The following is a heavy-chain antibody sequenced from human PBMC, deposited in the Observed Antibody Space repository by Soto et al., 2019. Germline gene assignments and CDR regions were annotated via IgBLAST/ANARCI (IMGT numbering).Heavy chain of an antibody. Sequence: GASLKVSCKASGYTFTSYGISWVRQAPGQGIEWMGWISAYNGNTNYAQKLQGRVTMTTDTSTSTAYMELRSLRSDDTAVYYCARGYYYDSSGSLTDYWGQGTLVTVSS. V-gene: IGHV1-18*01. J-gene: IGHJ4*02. CDR1: GYTFTSYG. CDR3: ARGYYYDSSGSLTDY. D-gene: IGHD3-22*01. CDR2: ISAYNGNT.